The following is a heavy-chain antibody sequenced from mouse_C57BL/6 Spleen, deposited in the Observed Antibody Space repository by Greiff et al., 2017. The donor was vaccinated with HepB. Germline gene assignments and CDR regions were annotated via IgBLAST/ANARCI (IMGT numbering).Heavy chain of an antibody. CDR1: GYTFTSYW. V-gene: IGHV1-53*01. CDR2: INPSNGGT. D-gene: IGHD1-1*01. CDR3: ARELTTVVANPFAY. J-gene: IGHJ3*01. Sequence: VKLQQPGTELVKPGASVKLSCKASGYTFTSYWMHWVKQRPGQGLEWIGNINPSNGGTNYNEKFKSKATLTVDKSSSTAYMQLSSLTSEDSAVYYCARELTTVVANPFAYWGQGTLVTVSA.